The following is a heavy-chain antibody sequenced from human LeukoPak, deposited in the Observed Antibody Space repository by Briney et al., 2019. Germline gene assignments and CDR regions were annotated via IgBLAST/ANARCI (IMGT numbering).Heavy chain of an antibody. Sequence: GGSLRLSCAASGFTFSSNTMSWVRQAPGGGLAWGLGVDVSCVTTFYPDSVKGRFTISRDNSKNTLFLQMNSLRAEDTAIYYCTKRTPEYSSSWCLDYWGQGTLVTVSS. CDR3: TKRTPEYSSSWCLDY. CDR1: GFTFSSNT. V-gene: IGHV3-23*01. CDR2: VDVSCVTT. D-gene: IGHD6-13*01. J-gene: IGHJ4*02.